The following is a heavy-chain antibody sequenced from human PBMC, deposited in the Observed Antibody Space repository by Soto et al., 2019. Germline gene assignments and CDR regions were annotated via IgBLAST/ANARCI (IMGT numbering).Heavy chain of an antibody. Sequence: QVQLVQSGAEVKKPGSSVKVSCKASGGTFSSYSINWVRRAPGQGLEWMGEIIPIFGTANYAQKIQGRVTITADESTSTAYMELSSLRSEDTAVYYCARDGGRHSGGIDYWGQGTLVTVSS. V-gene: IGHV1-69*01. CDR3: ARDGGRHSGGIDY. CDR2: IIPIFGTA. D-gene: IGHD1-26*01. J-gene: IGHJ4*02. CDR1: GGTFSSYS.